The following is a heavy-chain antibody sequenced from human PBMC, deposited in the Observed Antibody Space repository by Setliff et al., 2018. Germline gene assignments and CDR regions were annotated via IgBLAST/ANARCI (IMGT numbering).Heavy chain of an antibody. CDR1: GFTFDDYG. CDR2: INRSGTST. CDR3: APFCSHSSYCPPPD. V-gene: IGHV3-20*04. Sequence: PGGSLRLSCAASGFTFDDYGMSWVRQVPGKGLEWVSGINRSGTSTSYADSVKGRFTISRDNAKNSLYLQMNNLRAEDTAVYYCAPFCSHSSYCPPPDWGQGTLVTVSS. D-gene: IGHD2-15*01. J-gene: IGHJ4*02.